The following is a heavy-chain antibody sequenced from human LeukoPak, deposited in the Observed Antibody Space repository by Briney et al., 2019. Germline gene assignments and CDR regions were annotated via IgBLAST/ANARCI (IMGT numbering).Heavy chain of an antibody. CDR1: GGSFSGYY. J-gene: IGHJ4*02. CDR3: ARGVGDWLDY. Sequence: SETLSLTCAVYGGSFSGYYWSWIRQPPGKGLEWIGEINHSGSTNYNPSLKSRVTISVDTSKNQFSLKLSSVTAADTAVYYCARGVGDWLDYWGQGTLVTVSS. V-gene: IGHV4-34*01. CDR2: INHSGST. D-gene: IGHD3-10*01.